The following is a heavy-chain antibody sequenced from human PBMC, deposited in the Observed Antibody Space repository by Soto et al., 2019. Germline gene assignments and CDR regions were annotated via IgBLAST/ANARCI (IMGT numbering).Heavy chain of an antibody. Sequence: ASVKVSCKASGYTFTSYYMHWVRQAPGQGLEWMGIINPSGGSTSYAQKFQGRVTMTRDTSTSTVYMELSSLRSEDTAVYYCAIQPTYYYASSANEDYWGQGTLVTVSS. V-gene: IGHV1-46*01. J-gene: IGHJ4*02. D-gene: IGHD3-22*01. CDR1: GYTFTSYY. CDR3: AIQPTYYYASSANEDY. CDR2: INPSGGST.